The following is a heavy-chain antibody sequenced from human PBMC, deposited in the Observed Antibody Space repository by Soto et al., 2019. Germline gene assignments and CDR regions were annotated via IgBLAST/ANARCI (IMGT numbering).Heavy chain of an antibody. CDR1: GFTFSSYG. D-gene: IGHD4-17*01. V-gene: IGHV3-33*01. Sequence: QVQLVESGGGVVQPGRSLRLSCAASGFTFSSYGMHWVRQAPGKGLEWVAVIWYDGSNKYYADSVKGRFTISRDNSKNTLYLQMNSLRAEDTAVYYCARDLPTAVTPADYYGMDVWGQGTTVTVSS. J-gene: IGHJ6*02. CDR3: ARDLPTAVTPADYYGMDV. CDR2: IWYDGSNK.